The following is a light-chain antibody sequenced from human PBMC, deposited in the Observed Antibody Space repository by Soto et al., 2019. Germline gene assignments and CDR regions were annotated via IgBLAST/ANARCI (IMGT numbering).Light chain of an antibody. CDR3: QQYHNLRT. V-gene: IGKV1-5*01. CDR1: ENINMW. CDR2: DIS. Sequence: DIQMTQSPSTLSASVGDTVTITCRASENINMWLAWYQQKPGKAPKLLLYDISNYVSGVRFRFSGSASGREFTLIISCLQRDDFATYYFQQYHNLRTFGGGTRVEIK. J-gene: IGKJ4*01.